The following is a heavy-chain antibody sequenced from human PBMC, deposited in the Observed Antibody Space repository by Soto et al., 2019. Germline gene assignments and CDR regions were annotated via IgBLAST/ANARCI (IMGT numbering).Heavy chain of an antibody. J-gene: IGHJ5*02. CDR3: LKVKDKGWQAS. V-gene: IGHV6-1*01. CDR2: TYYRSKWYY. Sequence: SQTLSLTCAISGDSVSSNHATWDWIRQSPSRGLEWLGRTYYRSKWYYDYALSVKSRITINPDTSNNQLSLQLNSVTPDDTAVDYCLKVKDKGWQASWARGTLDTVSS. CDR1: GDSVSSNHAT.